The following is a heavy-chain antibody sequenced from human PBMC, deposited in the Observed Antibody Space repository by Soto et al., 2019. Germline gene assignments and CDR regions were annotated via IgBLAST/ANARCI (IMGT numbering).Heavy chain of an antibody. J-gene: IGHJ4*02. CDR1: GFTFSSYG. V-gene: IGHV3-33*01. CDR3: ARELGIVGATYFDY. Sequence: QVQLVESGGGVVQPGRSLRLSCAASGFTFSSYGMHWVRQAPGKGLEWVAVIWYDGSNKYYADSVKGRFTISRDNSKNTLYLQMSSLRAEDTAVYYCARELGIVGATYFDYWGQGTLVTVSS. D-gene: IGHD1-26*01. CDR2: IWYDGSNK.